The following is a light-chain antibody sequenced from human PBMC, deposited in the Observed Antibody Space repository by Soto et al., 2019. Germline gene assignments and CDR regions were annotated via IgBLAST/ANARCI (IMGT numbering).Light chain of an antibody. CDR1: QSVSTNY. V-gene: IGKV3-20*01. Sequence: EIVLTQSPGTLSLSPGDRVTLSCRASQSVSTNYFSWYQQKPGQAPRLLIYATSSRAVGIPDRFSGSGSGTDFTLTISRLEPEDFAMYYCQQYNNWPLTFGGGTKVEIK. CDR2: ATS. CDR3: QQYNNWPLT. J-gene: IGKJ4*01.